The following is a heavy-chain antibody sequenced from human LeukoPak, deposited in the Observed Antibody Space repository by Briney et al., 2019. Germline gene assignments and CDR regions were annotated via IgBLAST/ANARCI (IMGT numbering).Heavy chain of an antibody. CDR3: AREIGGTTGFDY. V-gene: IGHV3-48*01. Sequence: GGSLRLSCAASGFTFSGYNMDWVRQAPGKGLEWVSYISGSLSTIYHADSVKGRFTISRDNAKSSLYLQMNSLRAEDTAVYYCAREIGGTTGFDYWGQGTLVTVSS. J-gene: IGHJ4*02. D-gene: IGHD3-16*01. CDR1: GFTFSGYN. CDR2: ISGSLSTI.